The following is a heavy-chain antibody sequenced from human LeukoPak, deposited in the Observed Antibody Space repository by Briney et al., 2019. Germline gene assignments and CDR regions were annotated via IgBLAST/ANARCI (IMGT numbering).Heavy chain of an antibody. D-gene: IGHD2-8*01. CDR2: LSGSGSNT. CDR1: GFTFSNSG. CDR3: EKGLNWFDP. J-gene: IGHJ5*02. Sequence: AGGSLRLSCVVSGFTFSNSGMSWVRQAPGKGLEWVSGLSGSGSNTYYADSVRGRLTISRDNSRNTLYLQLDSLRADDTAVYYCEKGLNWFDPWGQGTPVSVSS. V-gene: IGHV3-23*01.